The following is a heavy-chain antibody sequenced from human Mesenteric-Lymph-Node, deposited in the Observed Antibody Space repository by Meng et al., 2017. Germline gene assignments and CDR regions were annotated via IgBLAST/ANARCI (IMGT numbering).Heavy chain of an antibody. CDR2: ISAYNGNT. Sequence: QVQLVQSGAEVKKPGASVRVSCKASGYTFNTYYMHWVRQAPGQGLEWMGWISAYNGNTNYAQKLQGRVTMTTDTSTSTAYMELRSLRSDDTAVYYCARGIAAAGTDYWGQGTLVTVSS. J-gene: IGHJ4*02. CDR3: ARGIAAAGTDY. CDR1: GYTFNTYY. V-gene: IGHV1-18*04. D-gene: IGHD6-13*01.